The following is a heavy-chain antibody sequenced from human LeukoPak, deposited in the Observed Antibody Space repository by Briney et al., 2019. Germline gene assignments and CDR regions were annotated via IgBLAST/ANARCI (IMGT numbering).Heavy chain of an antibody. D-gene: IGHD3-9*01. J-gene: IGHJ4*02. CDR3: ARHYDILTGYPPLLDY. CDR2: ISTYNGNT. V-gene: IGHV1-18*01. CDR1: GYTFTSYG. Sequence: ASVKVSCKSSGYTFTSYGFSWVRQAPGQGLEWMGLISTYNGNTYNAQKFQGRFTMTTDTSTRTVYMELWSLRSEDTAVYYCARHYDILTGYPPLLDYWGQGPLVTVSS.